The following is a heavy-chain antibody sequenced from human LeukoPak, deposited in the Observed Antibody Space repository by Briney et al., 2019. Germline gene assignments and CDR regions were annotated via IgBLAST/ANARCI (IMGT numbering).Heavy chain of an antibody. Sequence: GSLRLSCAASGFTVSSNYMSWVRQAPGKGLEWVSVIYSGGSTYYADSVKGRFTISRDNSKNTLYLQMNSLRAEDTAVYYCARDHPVGASDYWGQGTLVTVSS. J-gene: IGHJ4*02. D-gene: IGHD1-26*01. CDR1: GFTVSSNY. CDR2: IYSGGST. V-gene: IGHV3-66*01. CDR3: ARDHPVGASDY.